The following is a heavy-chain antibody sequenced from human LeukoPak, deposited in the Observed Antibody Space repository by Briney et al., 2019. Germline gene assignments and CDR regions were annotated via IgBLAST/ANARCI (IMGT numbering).Heavy chain of an antibody. CDR2: IRSKANSYAT. CDR3: TRRQVVTAISHYGMDV. V-gene: IGHV3-73*01. J-gene: IGHJ6*02. CDR1: GFTFSGSA. D-gene: IGHD2-21*02. Sequence: PGGSLRLSCAASGFTFSGSAMHWVRQASGKGLEWAGRIRSKANSYATAYAASVKGRFTISRDDSKNTAYLQMNSLKTKDTAVYYCTRRQVVTAISHYGMDVWGQGTTVTVSS.